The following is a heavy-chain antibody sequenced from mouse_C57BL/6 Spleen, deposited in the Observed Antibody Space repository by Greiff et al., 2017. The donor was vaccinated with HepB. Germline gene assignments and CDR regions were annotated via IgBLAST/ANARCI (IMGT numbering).Heavy chain of an antibody. CDR2: IHPESGST. J-gene: IGHJ1*03. V-gene: IGHV1-64*01. Sequence: QVQLQQPGAELVKPGASVKLSCKASGYTFTSYWMHWVKQRPGQGLEWIGMIHPESGSTNYNEKFKSKATLTVDKSSSTAYMQLSSLTSEDSAVYYGADGSTYVGYFDDWGTGTTLTVSS. CDR3: ADGSTYVGYFDD. D-gene: IGHD1-1*01. CDR1: GYTFTSYW.